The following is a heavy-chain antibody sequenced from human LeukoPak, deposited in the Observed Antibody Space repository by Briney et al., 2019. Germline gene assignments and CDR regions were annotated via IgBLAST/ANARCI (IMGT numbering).Heavy chain of an antibody. D-gene: IGHD5-18*01. Sequence: GASVKVSCKASGGTFSSYAISWVRQAPGQGLEWMGRIIPILGIANYAQKFQGRVTITADKSTSTAYMELSSLRSEDTAVYYCARVSGGYSYGPQFDYWGQGTLVTVSP. CDR1: GGTFSSYA. J-gene: IGHJ4*02. V-gene: IGHV1-69*04. CDR2: IIPILGIA. CDR3: ARVSGGYSYGPQFDY.